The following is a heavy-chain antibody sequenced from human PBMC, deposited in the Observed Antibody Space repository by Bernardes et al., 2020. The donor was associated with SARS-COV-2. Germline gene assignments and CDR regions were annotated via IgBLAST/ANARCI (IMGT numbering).Heavy chain of an antibody. CDR2: IWYDGSRK. D-gene: IGHD3-22*01. CDR3: ARSAYYDSRDYRIDF. Sequence: GGSLRLSCTTSGFIFRNYGMHWVRQSPGKGLEWMAIIWYDGSRKYYAGSAKGRFTISRDNSRDTVYLDMNSLRDDDTAMYHCARSAYYDSRDYRIDFWGQGTLVTVSS. J-gene: IGHJ4*02. CDR1: GFIFRNYG. V-gene: IGHV3-33*01.